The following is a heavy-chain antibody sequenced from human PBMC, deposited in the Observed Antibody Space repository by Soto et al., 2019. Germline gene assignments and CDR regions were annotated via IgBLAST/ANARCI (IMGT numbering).Heavy chain of an antibody. CDR3: AGMQDGALAY. D-gene: IGHD1-26*01. Sequence: PSQTLSLTCAISGDSVSSNSAAWNWNRQSPSRGLEWLGRTYYRSKWYNEYAVSVKSRITIKPDTSKNQFSLQLNSVIPEDTAVYYCAGMQDGALAYWGQGTLVTVSS. V-gene: IGHV6-1*01. CDR1: GDSVSSNSAA. J-gene: IGHJ4*02. CDR2: TYYRSKWYN.